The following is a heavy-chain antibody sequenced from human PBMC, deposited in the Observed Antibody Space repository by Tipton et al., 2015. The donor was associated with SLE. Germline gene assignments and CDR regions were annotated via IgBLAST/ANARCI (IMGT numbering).Heavy chain of an antibody. J-gene: IGHJ3*02. CDR2: IYSGGST. CDR3: ARDLTRGGFYDAFDK. Sequence: SLRLSCAASGLTVSSNYMSWVRQAPGKGLEWVSVIYSGGSTYYADSVKGRFTISRDNSKNTLYLQMNSLRAEDTAVYYCARDLTRGGFYDAFDKWGQGTKVTVSS. V-gene: IGHV3-53*01. CDR1: GLTVSSNY. D-gene: IGHD1/OR15-1a*01.